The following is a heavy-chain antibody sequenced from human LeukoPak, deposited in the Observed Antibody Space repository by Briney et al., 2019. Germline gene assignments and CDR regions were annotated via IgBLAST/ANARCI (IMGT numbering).Heavy chain of an antibody. CDR2: IYPGDSDT. Sequence: GESLEISCKGSGYSFTSYWIGWVRQMPGKGLEWMGIIYPGDSDTRYSPSFQGQVTISADKSISTAYLQWSSLKASDTAMYYCARSSEYPTTDFDYWGQGTLVTVSS. J-gene: IGHJ4*02. CDR3: ARSSEYPTTDFDY. CDR1: GYSFTSYW. D-gene: IGHD1-14*01. V-gene: IGHV5-51*01.